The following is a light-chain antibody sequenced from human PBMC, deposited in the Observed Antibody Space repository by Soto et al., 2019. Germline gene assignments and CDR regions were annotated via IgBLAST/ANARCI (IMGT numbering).Light chain of an antibody. Sequence: EIVLTQSPGTLSLSPGERATLSCRASQSVSSSYLAWYQQKPGQAPRLLIYGASSRATGIPDRFSGSGSGTDFTLTTSRLEPDDFAVYYCQQYGSSGWTFGQGTKVEIK. J-gene: IGKJ1*01. CDR3: QQYGSSGWT. V-gene: IGKV3-20*01. CDR2: GAS. CDR1: QSVSSSY.